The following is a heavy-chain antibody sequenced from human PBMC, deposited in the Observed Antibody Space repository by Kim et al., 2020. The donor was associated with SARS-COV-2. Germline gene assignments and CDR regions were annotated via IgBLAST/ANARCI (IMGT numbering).Heavy chain of an antibody. D-gene: IGHD3-3*01. Sequence: VKARFTSTRDNAKNALYMQMNSLRAEDTAVYYCARILEWLAPDDYYGMDVWGQGTTVTVSS. V-gene: IGHV3-74*01. CDR3: ARILEWLAPDDYYGMDV. J-gene: IGHJ6*02.